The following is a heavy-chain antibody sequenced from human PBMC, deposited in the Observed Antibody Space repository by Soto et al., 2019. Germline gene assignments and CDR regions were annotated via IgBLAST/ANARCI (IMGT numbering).Heavy chain of an antibody. CDR1: NASLGDHS. V-gene: IGHV4-34*01. D-gene: IGHD5-18*01. J-gene: IGHJ6*02. CDR3: ARGKPSGYRFGPRNFFYYGLDV. Sequence: SETLALSCAAFNASLGDHSWPWIRQSPDKGLALTGEVHPSGSTDCGPSLESRLTLSLGTSKNHFSLKVASVTAADTAVYFCARGKPSGYRFGPRNFFYYGLDVWGPGTPVTVSS. CDR2: VHPSGST.